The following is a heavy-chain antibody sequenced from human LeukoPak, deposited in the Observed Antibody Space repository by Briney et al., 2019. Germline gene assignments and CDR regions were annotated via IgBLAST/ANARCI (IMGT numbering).Heavy chain of an antibody. V-gene: IGHV3-15*04. CDR2: IESKTDGGTT. CDR3: TTVYYYDSSGYYYDKYFDY. Sequence: GGSLRLSCAASGFTSSNAWMSWVRQAPGKGLEWVGRIESKTDGGTTDYAAPVKGRFTISRDDSKNTLYLQMNSLKTEDTAVYYCTTVYYYDSSGYYYDKYFDYWGQGTLVTVSS. CDR1: GFTSSNAW. J-gene: IGHJ4*02. D-gene: IGHD3-22*01.